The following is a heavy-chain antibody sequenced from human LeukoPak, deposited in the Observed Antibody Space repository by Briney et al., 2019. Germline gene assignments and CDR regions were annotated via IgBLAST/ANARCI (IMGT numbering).Heavy chain of an antibody. Sequence: GGSLRLSCAASGVNVISNYMNWVRQAPGKGLEWVSVIYSDDTTYYADSVKGRFTISRDNSRNTLYLQMNSLRPEDTAVYYCARPWDAFDIWGQGTMVTVSS. J-gene: IGHJ3*02. CDR2: IYSDDTT. V-gene: IGHV3-53*01. CDR1: GVNVISNY. CDR3: ARPWDAFDI.